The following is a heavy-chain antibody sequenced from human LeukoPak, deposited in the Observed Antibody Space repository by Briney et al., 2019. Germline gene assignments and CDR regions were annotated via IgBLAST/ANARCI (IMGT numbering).Heavy chain of an antibody. CDR1: GFTFSSYA. CDR3: ARARWNLDY. Sequence: PGGSLRLSCAASGFTFSSYAMHWVRQAPGKGLEWVANIKQDGSEKYYVDSVKGRFTISRDNAKNSLYLQMNSLRAEDTAVYYCARARWNLDYWGQGTLVTVSS. D-gene: IGHD1-1*01. J-gene: IGHJ4*02. V-gene: IGHV3-7*01. CDR2: IKQDGSEK.